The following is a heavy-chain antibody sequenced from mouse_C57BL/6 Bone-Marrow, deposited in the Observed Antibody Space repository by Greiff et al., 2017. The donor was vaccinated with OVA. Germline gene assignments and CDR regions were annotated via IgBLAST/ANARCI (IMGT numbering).Heavy chain of an antibody. D-gene: IGHD2-2*01. J-gene: IGHJ2*01. CDR1: GFTFSSYA. Sequence: DVMLVESGGGLVKPGGSLKLSCAASGFTFSSYAMSWARQTPEKRLEWVATISDGGSYTYYPDNVKGRFTISRDNAKNNLYLQMSHLKSEDTAMYYCARDLGWLPFDYWGQGTTLTVSS. V-gene: IGHV5-4*01. CDR2: ISDGGSYT. CDR3: ARDLGWLPFDY.